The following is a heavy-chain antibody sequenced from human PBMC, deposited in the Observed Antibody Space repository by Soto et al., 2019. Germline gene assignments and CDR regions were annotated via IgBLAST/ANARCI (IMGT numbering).Heavy chain of an antibody. CDR2: INPSGGST. D-gene: IGHD1-26*01. V-gene: IGHV1-46*01. CDR3: AREVFVGVEATAY. CDR1: GYTFTSDY. Sequence: QVQLVQSGAEVKKPGASVKVSCKASGYTFTSDYMHWVRQAPGQGLEWMARINPSGGSTIYSQNFQDRLSVTRDTSTSTVYMELSSLRSEDTAVYYCAREVFVGVEATAYWGQGTLVTVSS. J-gene: IGHJ4*02.